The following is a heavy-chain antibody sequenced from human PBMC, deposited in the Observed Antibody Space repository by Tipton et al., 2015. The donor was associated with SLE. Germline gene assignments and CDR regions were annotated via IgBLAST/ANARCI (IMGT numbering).Heavy chain of an antibody. V-gene: IGHV3-21*01. J-gene: IGHJ4*02. CDR3: ARVGIAVAGWPDY. Sequence: SLRLSCAASGFTFSSYSMNWVRQAPGKGLEWVSSISSSSSYIYYADSVKGRFTISRDNSKNTLYLQMNSLRAEDTAVYYCARVGIAVAGWPDYWGQGTLVTVSS. D-gene: IGHD6-19*01. CDR2: ISSSSSYI. CDR1: GFTFSSYS.